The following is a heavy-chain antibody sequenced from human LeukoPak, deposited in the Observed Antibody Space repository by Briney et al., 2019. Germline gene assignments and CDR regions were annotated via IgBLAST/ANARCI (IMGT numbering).Heavy chain of an antibody. CDR2: INHSGST. CDR1: GGSFSGYY. CDR3: ARGILWWRSNRNWFDP. J-gene: IGHJ5*02. Sequence: SETLSLTCAVYGGSFSGYYWSWIRQPPGKGLEWIGEINHSGSTNYNPSLKSRVTISVDTSENQFSLKLSSVTAADTAVYYCARGILWWRSNRNWFDPWGQGTLVTVSS. V-gene: IGHV4-34*01. D-gene: IGHD2-21*01.